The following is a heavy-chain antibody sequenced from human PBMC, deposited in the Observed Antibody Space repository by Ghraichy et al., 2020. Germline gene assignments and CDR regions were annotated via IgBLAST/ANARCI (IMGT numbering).Heavy chain of an antibody. Sequence: ESLNISCTVSGGSISSYYWSWIRQPPGKRLEWIGYIYYSGSTNYNPSLKSRVTISVDTSKNQFSLKLSSVTAADTAVYYCAREITMIEGWFDPWGQGTLVTVSS. CDR3: AREITMIEGWFDP. CDR1: GGSISSYY. V-gene: IGHV4-59*01. CDR2: IYYSGST. J-gene: IGHJ5*02. D-gene: IGHD3-22*01.